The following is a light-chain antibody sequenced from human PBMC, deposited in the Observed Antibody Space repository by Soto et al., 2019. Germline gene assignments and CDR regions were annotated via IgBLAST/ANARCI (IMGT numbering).Light chain of an antibody. CDR1: SSDIGGYNY. J-gene: IGLJ2*01. CDR2: DVS. CDR3: MSYSSSSTVL. Sequence: QSVLTQPASVSGSPGQSITISCTGTSSDIGGYNYVSWYQQHPGKAPKLMIYDVSNRPSGVSNRFSGSKSGNTASLTISGLQAEDEADYYCMSYSSSSTVLFGGGTKVTVL. V-gene: IGLV2-14*01.